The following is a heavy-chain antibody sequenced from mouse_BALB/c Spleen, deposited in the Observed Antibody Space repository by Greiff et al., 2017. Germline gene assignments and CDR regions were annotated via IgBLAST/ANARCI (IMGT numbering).Heavy chain of an antibody. Sequence: QVQLQQSGPQLVRPGASVKISCKASGYSFTSYWMHWVKQRPGQGLEWIGMIDPSDSETRLNQKFKDKATLTVDKSSSTAYMQLSSPTSEDSAVYYCARLYYSYDEFAYWGQGTLVTVSA. V-gene: IGHV1S127*01. D-gene: IGHD2-12*01. CDR1: GYSFTSYW. CDR3: ARLYYSYDEFAY. J-gene: IGHJ3*01. CDR2: IDPSDSET.